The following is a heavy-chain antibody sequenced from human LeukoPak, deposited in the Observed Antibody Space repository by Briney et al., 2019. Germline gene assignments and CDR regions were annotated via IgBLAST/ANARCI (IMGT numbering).Heavy chain of an antibody. J-gene: IGHJ5*02. CDR2: IYTSGST. CDR1: GGSISSYY. V-gene: IGHV4-4*07. D-gene: IGHD2-15*01. Sequence: SETLSLTCTVSGGSISSYYWSWIRQPAGKGLEWIGRIYTSGSTNYNPSLKSRVTMSVDTSKNQFSLKLSSVTAADTAVYYCARDGIYCSGGSCYSKGWFDPWAQGTLVTVSS. CDR3: ARDGIYCSGGSCYSKGWFDP.